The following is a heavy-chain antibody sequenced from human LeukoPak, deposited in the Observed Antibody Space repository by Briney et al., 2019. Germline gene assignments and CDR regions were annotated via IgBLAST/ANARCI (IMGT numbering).Heavy chain of an antibody. CDR3: GRVNCGGDCQSWYFDL. D-gene: IGHD2-21*02. Sequence: ASVKVSCKASGYTFASHYMHWVGQAPGQGLEWMGIINPSGGSTTYAQKFQGRVTMTRDTSTSTVYMELSSLRSEDTAVYYCGRVNCGGDCQSWYFDLWGRGTLVTVSS. J-gene: IGHJ2*01. CDR2: INPSGGST. V-gene: IGHV1-46*01. CDR1: GYTFASHY.